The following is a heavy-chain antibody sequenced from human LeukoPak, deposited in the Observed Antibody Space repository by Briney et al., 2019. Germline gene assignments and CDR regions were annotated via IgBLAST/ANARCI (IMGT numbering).Heavy chain of an antibody. CDR2: IHTSGST. CDR3: ARGEMAATYYFDY. D-gene: IGHD5-24*01. Sequence: SETLSLTCTVSGVSISSYYWSWIRQPAGKGLEWIGRIHTSGSTNYNPSLKSRVTMSLDTSKNQFSLKLTSVTAADTAVYYCARGEMAATYYFDYWGQGTLVTVSS. J-gene: IGHJ4*02. V-gene: IGHV4-4*07. CDR1: GVSISSYY.